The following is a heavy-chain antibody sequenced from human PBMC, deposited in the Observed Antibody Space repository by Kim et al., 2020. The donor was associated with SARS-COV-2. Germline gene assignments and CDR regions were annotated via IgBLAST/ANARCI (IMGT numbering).Heavy chain of an antibody. CDR3: ARARYSRSIDY. CDR2: IYYSGST. Sequence: SETLSLTCTVSGGSISSGGYYWSWIRQHPGKGLEWIGYIYYSGSTYYNPSLKSRVTISVDTSKNQFSLKLSSVTAADTAVYYCARARYSRSIDYWGQGTLVTVSS. V-gene: IGHV4-31*03. D-gene: IGHD6-13*01. CDR1: GGSISSGGYY. J-gene: IGHJ4*02.